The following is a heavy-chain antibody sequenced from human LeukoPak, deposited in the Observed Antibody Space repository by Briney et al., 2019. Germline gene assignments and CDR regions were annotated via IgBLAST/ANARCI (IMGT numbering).Heavy chain of an antibody. CDR1: GFTFSSYA. Sequence: GGSLRLSCAASGFTFSSYAMSWVRQAPGKGLEWVSAISGSGGSAYYADSVKGRSTISRDNSKNTLYLQMNSLRAEDTAVYYCAKDGGLWVSAHWGDSWGRGTLVTVSS. CDR2: ISGSGGSA. J-gene: IGHJ4*02. V-gene: IGHV3-23*01. D-gene: IGHD7-27*01. CDR3: AKDGGLWVSAHWGDS.